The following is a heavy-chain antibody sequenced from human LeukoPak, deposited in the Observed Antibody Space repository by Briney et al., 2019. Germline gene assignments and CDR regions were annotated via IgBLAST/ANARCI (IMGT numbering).Heavy chain of an antibody. J-gene: IGHJ4*02. V-gene: IGHV3-30*18. Sequence: GGSLRLSCAASGFTFSSYGMHWVRQAPGKGLEWVAVISYDGSNKYYADSVKGRFTISRDNSKNTLYLQMTSLRAEDTSVYYCAKGPLTEVAGTTWDYWGQGTPVTVSS. CDR1: GFTFSSYG. CDR3: AKGPLTEVAGTTWDY. D-gene: IGHD6-19*01. CDR2: ISYDGSNK.